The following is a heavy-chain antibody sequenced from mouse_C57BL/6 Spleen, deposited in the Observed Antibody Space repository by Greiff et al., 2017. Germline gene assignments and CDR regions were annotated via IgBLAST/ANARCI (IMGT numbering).Heavy chain of an antibody. V-gene: IGHV1-72*01. CDR3: ARKEYGNYGISYAMDY. CDR2: IDPNSGGT. D-gene: IGHD2-1*01. CDR1: GYTFTSYW. J-gene: IGHJ4*01. Sequence: QVQLQQPGAELVKPGASVKLSCKASGYTFTSYWMHWVKQRPGRGLEWIGRIDPNSGGTKYNEKFKSKATLTVDKPSSTAYMQLSSLTSEDAAVYYCARKEYGNYGISYAMDYWGQGTSVTVSS.